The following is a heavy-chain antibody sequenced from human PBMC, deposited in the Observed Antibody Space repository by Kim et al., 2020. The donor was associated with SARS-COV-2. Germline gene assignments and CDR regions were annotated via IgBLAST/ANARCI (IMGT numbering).Heavy chain of an antibody. CDR3: AKMGIVEGYNYFYYY. CDR2: ISGGALNK. CDR1: GFTFDTYA. D-gene: IGHD2-21*01. J-gene: IGHJ6*01. V-gene: IGHV3-23*01. Sequence: GGSLRLSCVGSGFTFDTYAMSWVRQAPGKGLEWVSVISGGALNKFYADSVRGRFTISRDNSKNTLYLQMNSLRDEDTALYYCAKMGIVEGYNYFYYY.